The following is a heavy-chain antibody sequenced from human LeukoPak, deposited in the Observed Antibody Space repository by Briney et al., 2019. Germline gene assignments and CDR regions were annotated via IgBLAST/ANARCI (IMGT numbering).Heavy chain of an antibody. CDR2: IHSSGST. V-gene: IGHV4-4*07. Sequence: PSETLSLTCSVSGGSMNRYFWSWIRQPAGKRPEWIGRIHSSGSTTSNPSLKTRITMTLDTSRNQFSLQLNSPTAADTAVYFCARGVPYSGTYYFDCWGPGILVTVSS. CDR3: ARGVPYSGTYYFDC. J-gene: IGHJ4*02. CDR1: GGSMNRYF. D-gene: IGHD1-26*01.